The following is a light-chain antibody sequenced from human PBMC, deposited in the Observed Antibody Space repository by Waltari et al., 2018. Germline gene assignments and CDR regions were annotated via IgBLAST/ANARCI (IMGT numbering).Light chain of an antibody. J-gene: IGLJ3*02. CDR2: DDS. CDR1: NIGSYS. CDR3: QVWDSSSDHRV. Sequence: SYVLTQPPSVSVAPGQTARITCGGNNIGSYSVHWYQQKPGQAPVLVVYDDSDRPSAIPGGFSGSNSGNTATLTISRVEAGDEADYYCQVWDSSSDHRVFGGGTKLTVL. V-gene: IGLV3-21*02.